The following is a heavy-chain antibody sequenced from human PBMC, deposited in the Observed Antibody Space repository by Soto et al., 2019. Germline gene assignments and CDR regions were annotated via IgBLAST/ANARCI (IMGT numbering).Heavy chain of an antibody. V-gene: IGHV4-39*01. Sequence: QLQLQESGPGLVKPSETLSLTCTVSGGSISSSSYYWGWIRQPPGKGLEWIGSIYYSGYTYYNPSLKSRFPISVDTSKNQFSLTLSSVTAADTAVYYCARHNGPLYVGYYYDMDVWGQGTTVTVSS. CDR3: ARHNGPLYVGYYYDMDV. J-gene: IGHJ6*02. CDR1: GGSISSSSYY. D-gene: IGHD3-16*01. CDR2: IYYSGYT.